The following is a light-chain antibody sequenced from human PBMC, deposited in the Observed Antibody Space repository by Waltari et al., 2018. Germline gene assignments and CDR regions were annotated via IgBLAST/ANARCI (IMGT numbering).Light chain of an antibody. J-gene: IGKJ4*01. V-gene: IGKV4-1*01. CDR2: WKA. CDR1: QSVLYNSHNKNY. Sequence: DIVMTQSPDSLAVSLGERATINCKSSQSVLYNSHNKNYLAWYQQKAGQPPKLLIYWKATRESGVPDRFSGSGSGTDFTLVINSLQAEDVAVYYCQQYFSAPLTFGGGTKVEIK. CDR3: QQYFSAPLT.